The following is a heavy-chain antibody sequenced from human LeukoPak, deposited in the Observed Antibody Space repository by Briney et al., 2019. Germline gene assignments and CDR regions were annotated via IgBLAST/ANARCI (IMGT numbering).Heavy chain of an antibody. V-gene: IGHV4-59*01. D-gene: IGHD3-22*01. CDR3: ASYYYDSSGFGY. Sequence: SETLSLTCTVSGGSISSYYWSWIRQPPGKGLEWIGYIYYSGSTNYNPSLKSRVTISVDTSKNQFSLKLSSVTAADTAVYYSASYYYDSSGFGYWGQGTLVTVSS. CDR1: GGSISSYY. J-gene: IGHJ4*02. CDR2: IYYSGST.